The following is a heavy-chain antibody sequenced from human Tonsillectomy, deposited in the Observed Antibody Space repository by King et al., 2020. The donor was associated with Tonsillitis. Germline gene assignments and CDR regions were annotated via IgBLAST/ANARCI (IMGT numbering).Heavy chain of an antibody. D-gene: IGHD3-16*01. CDR2: ISGSGGST. CDR1: GFTFSSYG. V-gene: IGHV3-23*04. Sequence: VQLVESGGGLVQPGGSLRLFCAASGFTFSSYGMSWVRQAPGKGLEWVSTISGSGGSTYYADSVKGRFTISRDNSKNTLYLQMDSLRAEDTAVYYCVKALASYYYYEMDVWGQGTTVTVSS. J-gene: IGHJ6*02. CDR3: VKALASYYYYEMDV.